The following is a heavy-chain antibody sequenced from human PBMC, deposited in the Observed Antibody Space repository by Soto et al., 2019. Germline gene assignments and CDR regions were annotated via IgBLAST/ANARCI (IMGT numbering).Heavy chain of an antibody. D-gene: IGHD6-13*01. CDR1: GGSISSYY. Sequence: QVQLQESGPGLVKPSETLSLTCTVSGGSISSYYWSWIRQPAGKGLEWIGRIYTSGSTNYNPSLKSRVTMSVDTAKNQVSLKLSSVTAADTAVYYCARDHGQDSSSWFDPWGQGTLVTVSS. CDR3: ARDHGQDSSSWFDP. V-gene: IGHV4-4*07. CDR2: IYTSGST. J-gene: IGHJ5*02.